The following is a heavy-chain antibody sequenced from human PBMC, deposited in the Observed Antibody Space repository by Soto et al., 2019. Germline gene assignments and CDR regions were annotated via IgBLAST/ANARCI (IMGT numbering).Heavy chain of an antibody. V-gene: IGHV4-59*01. CDR2: IYYSGST. Sequence: SETLSLTCTVSGGSISSYYWSWIRQPPGKGLEWIGYIYYSGSTNYNPSLKSRVTISVDTSKNQFSLKLSSVTAADTAVYYCARVTNPKFWSGYYTRSIFDYWGQGTLVTVSS. D-gene: IGHD3-3*01. CDR3: ARVTNPKFWSGYYTRSIFDY. CDR1: GGSISSYY. J-gene: IGHJ4*02.